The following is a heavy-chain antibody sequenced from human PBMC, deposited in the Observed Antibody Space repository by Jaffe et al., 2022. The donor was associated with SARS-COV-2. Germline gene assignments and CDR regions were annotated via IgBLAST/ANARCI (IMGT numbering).Heavy chain of an antibody. Sequence: QVQLVEAGGGVVQPGKFLRVSCAASGFSFDDFGMHWVRQAPGKGLEWVALISYEGSNKYYADSVKGRFTISRDNSKNTLYLQMNSLTADDTAVYYCAKGGTAAWGRYFFDYLGQGTRVTVSS. CDR3: AKGGTAAWGRYFFDY. CDR1: GFSFDDFG. D-gene: IGHD6-13*01. V-gene: IGHV3-30*18. J-gene: IGHJ4*02. CDR2: ISYEGSNK.